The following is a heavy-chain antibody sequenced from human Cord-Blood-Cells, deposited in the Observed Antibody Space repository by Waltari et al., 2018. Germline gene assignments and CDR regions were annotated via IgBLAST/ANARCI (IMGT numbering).Heavy chain of an antibody. CDR2: MNPTRGNT. Sequence: QVQLVQSGAEVKKPGASVKVSCKASGYTFTSYDINWVRQATGQGLEWMGWMNPTRGNTGYAQEFQGRVTMTRNTSISTAYRELGSLRSEDRAVYYWARDRTDYDFWGGYRDYYYGMDVWRQGTTVTVSS. J-gene: IGHJ6*02. CDR1: GYTFTSYD. V-gene: IGHV1-8*01. CDR3: ARDRTDYDFWGGYRDYYYGMDV. D-gene: IGHD3-3*01.